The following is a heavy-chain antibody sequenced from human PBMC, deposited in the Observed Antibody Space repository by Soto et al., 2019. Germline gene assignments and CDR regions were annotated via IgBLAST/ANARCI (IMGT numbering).Heavy chain of an antibody. CDR2: VNDRGST. CDR1: GGSLRGYL. V-gene: IGHV4-34*01. CDR3: ARTEGLFPRRGVLDA. J-gene: IGHJ5*02. D-gene: IGHD3-10*01. Sequence: QVQLQQVGGRLLRPSETLSLSCSLKGGSLRGYLWPWVRQSPGKGVAWIGEVNDRGSTTYSPSLRSRLTISLDMSTNQVSLILTSVTAADRATYFCARTEGLFPRRGVLDAWGQGTLVTVSS.